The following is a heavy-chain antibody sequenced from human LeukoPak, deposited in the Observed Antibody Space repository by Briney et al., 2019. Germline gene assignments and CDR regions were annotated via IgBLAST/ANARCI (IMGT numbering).Heavy chain of an antibody. CDR3: ARFPGSAEYRHYYYMDV. CDR2: IYYSESS. V-gene: IGHV4-59*01. J-gene: IGHJ6*03. D-gene: IGHD2-15*01. Sequence: PSETLSLTCAVYGGSFSGNYWSWIRQPPGKGLESIGYIYYSESSDYNPSLKSRVTISVDTSKNQFSLTLSSVTAADTAVYYCARFPGSAEYRHYYYMDVWGKGTTVTVSS. CDR1: GGSFSGNY.